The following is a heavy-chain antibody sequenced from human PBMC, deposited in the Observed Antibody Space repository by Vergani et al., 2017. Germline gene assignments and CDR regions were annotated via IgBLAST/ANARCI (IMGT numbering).Heavy chain of an antibody. CDR2: IIPIFGTA. D-gene: IGHD3-16*01. CDR1: GGTFSSYA. Sequence: QVQLVQSGAEVKKPGSSVKVSCKASGGTFSSYAISWVRQAPGQGLEWMGRIIPIFGTANYAQKFQGRVTITADESTSTAYMELSSLRSEDTAVYYCTSFPTETSEYYDSTGYYHRFFEKWGQGTLVTVSS. J-gene: IGHJ4*02. V-gene: IGHV1-69*13. CDR3: TSFPTETSEYYDSTGYYHRFFEK.